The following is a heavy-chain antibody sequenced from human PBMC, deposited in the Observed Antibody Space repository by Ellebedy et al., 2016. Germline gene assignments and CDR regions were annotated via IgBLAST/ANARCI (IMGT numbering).Heavy chain of an antibody. Sequence: GESLKISXTASGFNFNTFFMSWVRQAPGGGLEWISTISGGGDTTVSADSVKGRFTISRDNSKNTLYLQMNSLRVDDTAVYYCRPGHYSDSWGQGTLVTVSS. V-gene: IGHV3-23*01. D-gene: IGHD1-14*01. CDR3: RPGHYSDS. CDR2: ISGGGDTT. CDR1: GFNFNTFF. J-gene: IGHJ4*02.